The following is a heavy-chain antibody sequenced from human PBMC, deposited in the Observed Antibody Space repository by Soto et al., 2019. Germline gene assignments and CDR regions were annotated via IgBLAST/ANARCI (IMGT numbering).Heavy chain of an antibody. CDR2: ISSNGNYL. Sequence: LRLSCSASGFTFSRYTMNWVRQAPGKGLEWVSSISSNGNYLYYADSVKGRFTISRDNAQNSLYLQLTTLKAADTAVYFCVREHEELVIQPFYGLDVWGLGTTVTVSS. D-gene: IGHD1-26*01. CDR3: VREHEELVIQPFYGLDV. V-gene: IGHV3-21*01. J-gene: IGHJ6*02. CDR1: GFTFSRYT.